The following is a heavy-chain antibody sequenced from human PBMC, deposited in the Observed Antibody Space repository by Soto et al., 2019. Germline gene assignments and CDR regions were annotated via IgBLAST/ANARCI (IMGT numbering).Heavy chain of an antibody. CDR1: GFSLSVRTAG. Sequence: QITLKESGPALVTPTQTLTLTCTFSGFSLSVRTAGVAWIRQPPGKALEWLAVIYWDDDKRYSPSLTSRLSIAKDTSRKQVVLKMTNMDPVDTGTYYCAHLMITYGGLVAEEAFDFWGPGTMVAVSS. J-gene: IGHJ3*01. CDR2: IYWDDDK. D-gene: IGHD3-16*02. V-gene: IGHV2-5*02. CDR3: AHLMITYGGLVAEEAFDF.